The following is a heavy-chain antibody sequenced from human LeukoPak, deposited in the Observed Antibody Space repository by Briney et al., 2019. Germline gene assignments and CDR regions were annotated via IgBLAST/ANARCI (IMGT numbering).Heavy chain of an antibody. D-gene: IGHD3-22*01. J-gene: IGHJ5*02. V-gene: IGHV4-34*01. CDR1: GGSFSGYY. CDR2: INHSGST. Sequence: PSETLSLTCAVYGGSFSGYYWSWIRQPPGKGLEWIGEINHSGSTNYNPSLKSRVTISVDTSKNQFSLKLSSVTAADTAVYYCATKSGYYSYNWFDPWGQGTLVTVSS. CDR3: ATKSGYYSYNWFDP.